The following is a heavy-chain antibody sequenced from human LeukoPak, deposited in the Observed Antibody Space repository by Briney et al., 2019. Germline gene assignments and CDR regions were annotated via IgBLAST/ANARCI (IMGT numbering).Heavy chain of an antibody. J-gene: IGHJ4*02. V-gene: IGHV4-39*07. CDR2: VYYTGAS. Sequence: SETLSLTCTVSGGSISSSSYYWGWVRQPPGKGLEWIGSVYYTGASYYNPSLKSRVTISIDTSKKHFSLKLTSVTAADTAVYYCARGAPPQNWGQGTLVTVSS. CDR1: GGSISSSSYY. CDR3: ARGAPPQN.